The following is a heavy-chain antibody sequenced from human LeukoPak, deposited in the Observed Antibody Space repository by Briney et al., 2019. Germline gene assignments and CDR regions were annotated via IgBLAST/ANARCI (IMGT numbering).Heavy chain of an antibody. CDR1: GFTFNMYG. CDR2: IADSGGNT. Sequence: GGSLRLSCAASGFTFNMYGMGWVRQAPGKWPEWVAAIADSGGNTYYADSVKGRFTISRDNSRNTLSLQMNSLRAEDTAVYYCAKEHRRCSGGSCYPNNDYWGQGTLVTVSS. V-gene: IGHV3-23*01. CDR3: AKEHRRCSGGSCYPNNDY. D-gene: IGHD2-15*01. J-gene: IGHJ4*02.